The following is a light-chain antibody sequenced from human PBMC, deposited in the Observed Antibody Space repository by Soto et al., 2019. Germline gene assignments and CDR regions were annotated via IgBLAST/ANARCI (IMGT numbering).Light chain of an antibody. J-gene: IGLJ2*01. V-gene: IGLV2-11*01. Sequence: QSALTQPRSVSGSPGQSVTISCTGTSSDVGGYNYVSWYQQHPGKAPKLMIYDVSKRPSGVPDRFSGSKSGNTASLTISWLQAEDEADYYCCSYAGSYTFYVVFGGGTKVTVL. CDR1: SSDVGGYNY. CDR2: DVS. CDR3: CSYAGSYTFYVV.